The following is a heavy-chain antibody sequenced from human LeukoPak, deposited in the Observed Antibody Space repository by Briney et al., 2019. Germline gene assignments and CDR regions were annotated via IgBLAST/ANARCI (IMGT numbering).Heavy chain of an antibody. D-gene: IGHD6-19*01. V-gene: IGHV3-23*01. CDR3: AKDSGGWHYYYYYMDV. CDR1: GFTFSSYG. Sequence: GGTLRLSCAASGFTFSSYGMSWVRQAPGKGLEWVSAISGSGGSTYYADSVKGRFTISRDNSKNTLYLQMNSLRAEDTAVYYCAKDSGGWHYYYYYMDVWGKGTTVTISS. CDR2: ISGSGGST. J-gene: IGHJ6*03.